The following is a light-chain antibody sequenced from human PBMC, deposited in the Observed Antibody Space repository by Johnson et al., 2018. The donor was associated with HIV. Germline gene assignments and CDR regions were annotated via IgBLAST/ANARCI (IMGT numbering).Light chain of an antibody. Sequence: QFVLTQPPSVSAAPGQTVNISCSGNVSNIDSYFVSWYQQLPGAAPTLLIYEDNKRPSGIPDRFSGSKSGATATLGITGLQTGDEAEYYCGTWDSSLRVGFFGTGTKVTVL. CDR2: EDN. CDR1: VSNIDSYF. V-gene: IGLV1-51*02. J-gene: IGLJ1*01. CDR3: GTWDSSLRVGF.